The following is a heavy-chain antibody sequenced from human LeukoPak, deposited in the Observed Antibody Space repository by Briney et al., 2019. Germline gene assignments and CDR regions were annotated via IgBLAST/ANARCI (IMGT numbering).Heavy chain of an antibody. CDR1: GFTFSSHA. J-gene: IGHJ4*02. V-gene: IGHV3-23*01. CDR3: ARDPGVVAFHYFDF. CDR2: IGGLGSST. D-gene: IGHD3-3*01. Sequence: GGSLRLSCAASGFTFSSHAMAWVRQAPGKGLEWVSAIGGLGSSTYYGDSVKGRFTISRDNSKNTVYLQMDGLRVEDTAVYYCARDPGVVAFHYFDFWGQGTLITVSS.